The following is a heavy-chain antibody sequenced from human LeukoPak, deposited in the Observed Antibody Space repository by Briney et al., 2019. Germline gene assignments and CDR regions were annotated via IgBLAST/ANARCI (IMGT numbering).Heavy chain of an antibody. Sequence: GGSLRLSCAASGFTFSDYGMHWVRQAPGKGLEWVAVISYDGNNKYYADSVRGRFTISRDNSKNTLYLQMNTLRAEDTAFYYCAKDREEMTTVWYFDLWGRGTLVTVSS. D-gene: IGHD4-11*01. J-gene: IGHJ2*01. CDR3: AKDREEMTTVWYFDL. CDR1: GFTFSDYG. V-gene: IGHV3-30*18. CDR2: ISYDGNNK.